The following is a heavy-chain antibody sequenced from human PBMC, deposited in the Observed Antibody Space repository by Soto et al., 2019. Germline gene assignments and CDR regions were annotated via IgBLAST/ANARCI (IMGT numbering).Heavy chain of an antibody. D-gene: IGHD3-10*01. J-gene: IGHJ6*01. Sequence: EVQLVESGGGLVQPGGSLRLSCAASGFTFSSYWMHWVRQAPGKGLVWVSRINSDGSSTSYADSVKGRFTISRDNAKNTLYLQMNSLRAEDTAVYYCARGDITMVRGGAYGMGVLGQGTTVTVSS. CDR1: GFTFSSYW. CDR2: INSDGSST. CDR3: ARGDITMVRGGAYGMGV. V-gene: IGHV3-74*01.